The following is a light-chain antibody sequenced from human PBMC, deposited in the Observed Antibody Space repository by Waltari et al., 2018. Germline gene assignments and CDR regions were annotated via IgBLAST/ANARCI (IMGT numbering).Light chain of an antibody. CDR2: RNN. J-gene: IGLJ3*02. CDR1: SSNIGDNY. Sequence: QSVLTQLPSASGTPGPGLTISCPGSSSNIGDNYVYWYQQFPGTSPKLLIHRNNQRPSRVPDRFAGSKSGTSAFLVISGLRSEDEAYYHCATWDDSLSGWVFGGGTKVTVL. CDR3: ATWDDSLSGWV. V-gene: IGLV1-47*01.